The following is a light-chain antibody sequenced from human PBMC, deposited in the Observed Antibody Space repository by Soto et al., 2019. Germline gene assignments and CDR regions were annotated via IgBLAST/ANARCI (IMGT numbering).Light chain of an antibody. CDR3: SSYAGRLV. CDR1: SSDVGGYNS. V-gene: IGLV2-8*01. Sequence: QSALTQPPSASGSPGQSVTISCTGTSSDVGGYNSVSWYQQHPGKAPSLMIYEVSKRPSGVPDRFSGSKSGSTASLTVSGLQAEDEADYYCSSYAGRLVFGGGTKLTVL. J-gene: IGLJ2*01. CDR2: EVS.